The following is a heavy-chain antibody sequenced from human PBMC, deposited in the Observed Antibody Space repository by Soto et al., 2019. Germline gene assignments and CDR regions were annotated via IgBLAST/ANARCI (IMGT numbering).Heavy chain of an antibody. V-gene: IGHV3-33*01. CDR1: GFPFSSYG. CDR2: IWNAGSNE. D-gene: IGHD2-15*01. CDR3: ARDKTDSAGYSVS. Sequence: GGSLRLSCEASGFPFSSYGIHWVRQAPGKGLEWLAIIWNAGSNEYYADSVKGRFTISRDCSKDTVYLQVSHLRAEDTAVYFCARDKTDSAGYSVSWGQGAMVTVAS. J-gene: IGHJ4*02.